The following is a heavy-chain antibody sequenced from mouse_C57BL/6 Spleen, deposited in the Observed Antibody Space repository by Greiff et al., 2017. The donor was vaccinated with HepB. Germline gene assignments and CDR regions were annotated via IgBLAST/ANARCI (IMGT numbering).Heavy chain of an antibody. V-gene: IGHV1-50*01. Sequence: QVQLQQPGAELVKPGASVKLSCKASGYTFTSYWMQWVKQRPGQGLEWIGEIDPSDSYTNYNQKFKGKATLTVDTSSSTAYMQLSSLTSEDSAVYYCARGVDYSYYFDYWGQGTTLTVSS. J-gene: IGHJ2*01. CDR1: GYTFTSYW. CDR2: IDPSDSYT. D-gene: IGHD1-1*01. CDR3: ARGVDYSYYFDY.